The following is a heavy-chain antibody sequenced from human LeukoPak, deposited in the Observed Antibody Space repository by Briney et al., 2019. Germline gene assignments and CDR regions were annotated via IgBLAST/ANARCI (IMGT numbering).Heavy chain of an antibody. Sequence: GESLKISCKCSGYRFTSYWIGWVRQMPGKGLEWMGIIYPGDSDTRYSPSFQGQVTISADKSISTAYLQWNSLKASDTAMYYCARQPNYYDTRGYLSHAFDIWGQGTMVTVSS. CDR2: IYPGDSDT. D-gene: IGHD3-22*01. J-gene: IGHJ3*02. CDR3: ARQPNYYDTRGYLSHAFDI. V-gene: IGHV5-51*01. CDR1: GYRFTSYW.